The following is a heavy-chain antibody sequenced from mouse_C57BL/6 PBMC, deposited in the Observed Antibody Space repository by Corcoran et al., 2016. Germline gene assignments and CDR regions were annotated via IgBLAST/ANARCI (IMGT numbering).Heavy chain of an antibody. V-gene: IGHV1-26*01. J-gene: IGHJ3*01. CDR1: GYTFTDYY. CDR2: INPNNGGT. D-gene: IGHD1-1*01. CDR3: ARGFITRFAY. Sequence: EVQLQQSGPELVKPGASVKISCKASGYTFTDYYMNWVKQSHGKSLEWIGDINPNNGGTSYNQKFKGKATLTVDKSSSTAYMELHSLTSEDSAVYYCARGFITRFAYWGQGTLVTVSA.